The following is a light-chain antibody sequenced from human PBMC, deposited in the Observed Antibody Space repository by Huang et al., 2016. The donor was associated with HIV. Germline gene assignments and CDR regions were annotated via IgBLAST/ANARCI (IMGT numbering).Light chain of an antibody. CDR2: GSS. Sequence: IVMTQSPATLSVSPGERVTLSSRANRSVSINLAWYQQRPGQAPRLLIYGSSTRAPGIPARFSGSGSGTDFSLTISSLQSEDFALYYCHQYNNWLLSFGGGTRVDI. V-gene: IGKV3-15*01. CDR1: RSVSIN. J-gene: IGKJ4*01. CDR3: HQYNNWLLS.